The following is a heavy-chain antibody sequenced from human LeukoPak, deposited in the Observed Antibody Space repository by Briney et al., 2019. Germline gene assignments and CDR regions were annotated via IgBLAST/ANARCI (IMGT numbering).Heavy chain of an antibody. CDR2: ISAYNGDT. Sequence: GASVKVSCKASGYTFTNYGISWVRQAPGQGLEWMGWISAYNGDTNYAQKFQGRVIMTTDTSTTTAYMELRSLRSDDTAVYYCSREIYGRFDYWGQGTLVTVSS. J-gene: IGHJ4*02. V-gene: IGHV1-18*01. D-gene: IGHD4-17*01. CDR3: SREIYGRFDY. CDR1: GYTFTNYG.